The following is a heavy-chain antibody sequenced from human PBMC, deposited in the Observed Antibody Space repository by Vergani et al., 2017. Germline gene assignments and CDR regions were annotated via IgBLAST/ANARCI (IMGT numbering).Heavy chain of an antibody. D-gene: IGHD2-2*01. CDR2: IYTSGST. CDR3: ARGLRDIVVVPAAISFQTYTEYYYYYMDV. CDR1: GGSISSYY. Sequence: QVQLQESGPGLVKPSETLSLTCTVSGGSISSYYWSWIRQPAGKGLEWIGRIYTSGSTTYNPSLKSRVTMSVDTSKNQFSLKLSSVTAADTAVYYCARGLRDIVVVPAAISFQTYTEYYYYYMDVWGKGTTVTVS. J-gene: IGHJ6*03. V-gene: IGHV4-4*07.